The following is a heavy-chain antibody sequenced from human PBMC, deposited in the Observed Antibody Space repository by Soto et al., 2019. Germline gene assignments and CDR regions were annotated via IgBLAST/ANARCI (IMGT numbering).Heavy chain of an antibody. V-gene: IGHV3-74*01. J-gene: IGHJ4*02. Sequence: EVQLVESGGGLVQPGGSLRLSCAASGFTFSSYCMHWVRQAPGKGLVGVSRINSEGSSTSYADSVKGRFTISRDNAKNPLYLQMTGLRAEDTAVYYCARHLAGNSDYWGQGTLVTVSS. D-gene: IGHD3-3*02. CDR2: INSEGSST. CDR1: GFTFSSYC. CDR3: ARHLAGNSDY.